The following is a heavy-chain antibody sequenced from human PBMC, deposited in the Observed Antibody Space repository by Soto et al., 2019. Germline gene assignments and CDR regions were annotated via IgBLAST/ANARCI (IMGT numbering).Heavy chain of an antibody. CDR1: GFTFSSYN. V-gene: IGHV3-21*01. CDR2: ISSGSEYR. Sequence: EVQLVESGGGLAKPGGSLRLSCVASGFTFSSYNMNWVRQAPGKGLEWVSVISSGSEYRFYADSVKGRFDISRDNAQNTLYLHLNSLRAEDTGVYYCTRDRQLIQDWFDPWGQGTPVTVSS. CDR3: TRDRQLIQDWFDP. J-gene: IGHJ5*02. D-gene: IGHD6-13*01.